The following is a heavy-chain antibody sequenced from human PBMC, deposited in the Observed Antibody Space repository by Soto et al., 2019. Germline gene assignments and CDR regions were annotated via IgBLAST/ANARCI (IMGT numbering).Heavy chain of an antibody. D-gene: IGHD2-2*01. CDR1: GYTFTGYY. J-gene: IGHJ3*02. CDR2: INPNSGGT. Sequence: ASVKVSCKASGYTFTGYYMHWVRQAPGQGLEWMGWINPNSGGTNYAQKFQGWVTMTRDTSISTAYMELSRLISDDTAVYYCARDLSAIPVHDAFDIWGQGTMVTVSS. V-gene: IGHV1-2*04. CDR3: ARDLSAIPVHDAFDI.